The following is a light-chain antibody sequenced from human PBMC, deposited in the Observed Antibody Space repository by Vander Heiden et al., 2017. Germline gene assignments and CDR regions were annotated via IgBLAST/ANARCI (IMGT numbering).Light chain of an antibody. J-gene: IGKJ4*01. CDR3: QQRDSTPLT. CDR1: QSISTY. CDR2: AAS. V-gene: IGKV1-39*01. Sequence: DIQMTQSPSSLSASVGDRVTITCRASQSISTYLNWYQQKPGKAPKLLISAASSLQSGVPSRFSGSGSGTDFTLTISRLQPEDFATYYCQQRDSTPLTFGGGTKVEIK.